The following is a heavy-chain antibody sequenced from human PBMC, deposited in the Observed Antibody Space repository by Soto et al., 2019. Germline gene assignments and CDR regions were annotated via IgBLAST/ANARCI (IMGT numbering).Heavy chain of an antibody. Sequence: GGSLRLSCAASGFTFSSYAMSWVRQAPGKGLEWVSAISGSGGSTYYADSVKGRFTISRDNSKNTLYLQMNSLRAEDTAVYYCAKVGDDLWSGYYTGGFYFDYWGQGTLVTVSS. CDR3: AKVGDDLWSGYYTGGFYFDY. J-gene: IGHJ4*02. V-gene: IGHV3-23*01. CDR2: ISGSGGST. CDR1: GFTFSSYA. D-gene: IGHD3-3*01.